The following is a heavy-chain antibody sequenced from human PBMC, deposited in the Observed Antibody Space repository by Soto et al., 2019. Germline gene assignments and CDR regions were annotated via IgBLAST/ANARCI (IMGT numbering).Heavy chain of an antibody. Sequence: EVQLVESGGGLIQPGGSLRLSCEASGFSFSDSGMNWVRRAPGKGLEWISYISGSSRTIYYAASVEGRFTVSRDNVKNSVHLQMNSLRAEDTGVYFCARTRMEWALYFDNWGLGTLVTVSS. CDR2: ISGSSRTI. CDR1: GFSFSDSG. V-gene: IGHV3-48*01. CDR3: ARTRMEWALYFDN. D-gene: IGHD3-3*01. J-gene: IGHJ4*02.